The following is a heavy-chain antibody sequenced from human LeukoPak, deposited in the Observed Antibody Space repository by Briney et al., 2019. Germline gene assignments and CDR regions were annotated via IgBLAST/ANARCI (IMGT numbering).Heavy chain of an antibody. J-gene: IGHJ4*02. V-gene: IGHV3-66*01. CDR1: GFTVSSNY. D-gene: IGHD6-19*01. CDR2: IYSGGST. CDR3: ARDLAVAGTRTFDY. Sequence: QPGGSLRLSCAASGFTVSSNYMSWVRQAPGKGLEWVSVIYSGGSTYYADSVKGRFTISRDNSKNTLHLQMNSLRPEDTAVYYCARDLAVAGTRTFDYWGQGTLVTVSS.